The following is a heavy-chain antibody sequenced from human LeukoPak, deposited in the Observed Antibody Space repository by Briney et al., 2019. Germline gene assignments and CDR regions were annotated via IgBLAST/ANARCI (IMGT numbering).Heavy chain of an antibody. Sequence: PSETLSLTCTVSGGSISSYYWSWIRQPPGKGLEWIGYIYYSGSTNYNPSPKSRVTISVDTSKNQFSLKLSSVTAADTAVYYCARDGSTAYSNYTNWFDPWGQGTLVTVSS. CDR2: IYYSGST. CDR3: ARDGSTAYSNYTNWFDP. J-gene: IGHJ5*02. V-gene: IGHV4-59*12. CDR1: GGSISSYY. D-gene: IGHD4-11*01.